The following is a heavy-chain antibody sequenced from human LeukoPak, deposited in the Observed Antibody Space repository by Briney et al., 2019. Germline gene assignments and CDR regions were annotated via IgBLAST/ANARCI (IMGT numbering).Heavy chain of an antibody. CDR1: TYTFTSYY. Sequence: ASVKLSCKASTYTFTSYYMHWVRQAPGQGREWMGWINPNSGGTNYAQKFQGRVTMTRDTSISTAYMELSRLRSDDTAVYYCARDEHCSGGSCYSSNWFDPWGQGTLVTVSS. J-gene: IGHJ5*02. D-gene: IGHD2-15*01. CDR3: ARDEHCSGGSCYSSNWFDP. CDR2: INPNSGGT. V-gene: IGHV1-2*02.